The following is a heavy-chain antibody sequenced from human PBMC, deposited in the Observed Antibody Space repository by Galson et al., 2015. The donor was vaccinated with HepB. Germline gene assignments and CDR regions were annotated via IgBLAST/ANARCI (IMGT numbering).Heavy chain of an antibody. D-gene: IGHD2-2*01. CDR2: IRYDGSNK. CDR3: AKDRAAIVVVPAALDY. Sequence: SLRLSCAASGFTFSSYGMHWVRQAPGKGLEWVAFIRYDGSNKYYADSVKGRFTISRDNSKNTLYLQMNSLRAEDTAVYYCAKDRAAIVVVPAALDYWGQGTLVTVSS. CDR1: GFTFSSYG. J-gene: IGHJ4*02. V-gene: IGHV3-30*02.